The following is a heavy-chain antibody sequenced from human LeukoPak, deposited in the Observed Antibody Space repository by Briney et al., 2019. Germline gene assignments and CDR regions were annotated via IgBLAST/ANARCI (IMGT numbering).Heavy chain of an antibody. CDR1: GYSFTSYW. V-gene: IGHV5-51*01. CDR2: IYPGDSDT. J-gene: IGHJ6*03. CDR3: ASTSLSHYYYMDV. Sequence: GESLKISCKASGYSFTSYWIGWVRQMPGKGLEWMGIIYPGDSDTRYSPSFQGQVTISADKSISTAYLQWSSLKASDTAMYYCASTSLSHYYYMDVWGKGTTVTVSS. D-gene: IGHD6-6*01.